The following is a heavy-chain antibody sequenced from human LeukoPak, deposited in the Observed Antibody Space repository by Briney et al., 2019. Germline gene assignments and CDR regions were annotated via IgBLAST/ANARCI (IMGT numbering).Heavy chain of an antibody. CDR2: IIPIFGTA. CDR3: ARARIVVVPAATYPHYYYYYGMDV. Sequence: SVKVSCKASGGTFSSYAISWVRQAPGQGLEWMGGIIPIFGTANYAQKFQGRVTITADESTRTAYMELSSLRSEDTAVYYCARARIVVVPAATYPHYYYYYGMDVWGQGTTVTVSS. J-gene: IGHJ6*02. D-gene: IGHD2-2*01. V-gene: IGHV1-69*13. CDR1: GGTFSSYA.